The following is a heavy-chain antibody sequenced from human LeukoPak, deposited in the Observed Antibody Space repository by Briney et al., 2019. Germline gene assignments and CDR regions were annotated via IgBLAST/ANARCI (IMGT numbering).Heavy chain of an antibody. D-gene: IGHD3-10*01. V-gene: IGHV1-2*04. CDR2: INPNSGGT. Sequence: GASVKVSCKASGYTFTGYYMHWVRQAPGQRLEWMGWINPNSGGTNYAQKFQGWVTMTRDTSISTAYMELSRLRSDDTAVYYCARSGYYGSGSYFWFDPWGQGTLVTVSS. CDR1: GYTFTGYY. J-gene: IGHJ5*02. CDR3: ARSGYYGSGSYFWFDP.